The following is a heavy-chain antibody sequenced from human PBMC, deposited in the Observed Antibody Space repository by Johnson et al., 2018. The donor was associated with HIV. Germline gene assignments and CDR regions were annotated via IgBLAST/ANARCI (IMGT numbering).Heavy chain of an antibody. CDR3: ARDPAAAALRAFDI. Sequence: EVQLVESGGRVVRPGGSLRLSCVASGFTFDDYGMSWVRQAPGKGLEWVSGIHWNGGSTGYAESVKGRFTISRDNAKNSLYLQMNSLRAEDTALYYCARDPAAAALRAFDIWGQGTMVTVSS. J-gene: IGHJ3*02. D-gene: IGHD6-13*01. CDR1: GFTFDDYG. CDR2: IHWNGGST. V-gene: IGHV3-20*04.